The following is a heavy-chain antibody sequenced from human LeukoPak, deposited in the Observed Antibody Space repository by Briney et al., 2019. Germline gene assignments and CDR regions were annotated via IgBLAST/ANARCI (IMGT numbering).Heavy chain of an antibody. D-gene: IGHD3-22*01. CDR1: GYTFSTYN. J-gene: IGHJ4*02. CDR2: ISYDGSNK. CDR3: ARSMIVVVTPGY. V-gene: IGHV3-30*03. Sequence: GESLRLSCAASGYTFSTYNMNWVRQAPGKGLEWVAVISYDGSNKYYADSVKGRFTISRDNSKNTLYLQMNSLRAEDTAVYYCARSMIVVVTPGYWGQGTLVTVSS.